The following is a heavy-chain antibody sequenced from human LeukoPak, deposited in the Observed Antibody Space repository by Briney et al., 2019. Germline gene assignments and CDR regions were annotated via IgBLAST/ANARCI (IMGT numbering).Heavy chain of an antibody. CDR2: MNPNSGNT. Sequence: ASVKVSCKASGYTFTSYDINWVRQATGQGLEWMGWMNPNSGNTGYAQKFQGRVTMTRNTSISTAYMELSSLRSEDTAVYYCARGRIYCSGGSCYSDWSDPWGQGTLVTVSS. CDR1: GYTFTSYD. D-gene: IGHD2-15*01. V-gene: IGHV1-8*01. J-gene: IGHJ5*02. CDR3: ARGRIYCSGGSCYSDWSDP.